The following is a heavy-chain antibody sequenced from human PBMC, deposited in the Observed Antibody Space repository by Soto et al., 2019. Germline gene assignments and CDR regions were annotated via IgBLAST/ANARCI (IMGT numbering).Heavy chain of an antibody. CDR3: ARDQGVTWFDP. V-gene: IGHV4-31*03. Sequence: TLSLTCTVSGGSISSGGYYWSWIRQHPGKGLEWIGYIYYSGSTYYNPSLKSRVTISEDTSKNQFSLKLSSVTAADTAVYYCARDQGVTWFDPWGQGTLVTVSS. CDR1: GGSISSGGYY. CDR2: IYYSGST. D-gene: IGHD4-4*01. J-gene: IGHJ5*02.